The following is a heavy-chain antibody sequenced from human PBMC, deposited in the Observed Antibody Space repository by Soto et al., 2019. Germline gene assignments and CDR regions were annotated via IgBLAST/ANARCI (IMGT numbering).Heavy chain of an antibody. V-gene: IGHV1-69*01. Sequence: QVQLVQSGAEVKKPGSSVKVSCKASGGTFSSYAISWVRQAPGQGLEWMGGIIPIFGKANYAQKFQGRVTITADESTSTAYMELSSLRSEDTAVYYCARVGGRSGSYFYWGRGFDPWGQGTLVTVSS. CDR1: GGTFSSYA. CDR2: IIPIFGKA. D-gene: IGHD1-26*01. CDR3: ARVGGRSGSYFYWGRGFDP. J-gene: IGHJ5*02.